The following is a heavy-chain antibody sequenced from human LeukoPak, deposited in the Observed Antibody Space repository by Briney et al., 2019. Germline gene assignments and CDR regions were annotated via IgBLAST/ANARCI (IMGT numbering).Heavy chain of an antibody. CDR2: IYYSGST. J-gene: IGHJ1*01. CDR3: ARGYYYDTTGYVEYFQN. CDR1: GGSFSSGTYY. V-gene: IGHV4-31*03. D-gene: IGHD3-22*01. Sequence: SETLSLTCTVSGGSFSSGTYYWTWIRQHPGKGLEWIGYIYYSGSTYYNPSLKSRLTISVDTSKNQFSLKLSSVTAADAAVYYCARGYYYDTTGYVEYFQNWGQGTLVTVSS.